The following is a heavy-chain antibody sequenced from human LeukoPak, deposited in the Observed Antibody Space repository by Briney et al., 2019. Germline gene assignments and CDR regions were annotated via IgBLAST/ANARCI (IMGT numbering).Heavy chain of an antibody. Sequence: GGTLRLSCAASGFTFSSYEMNWVRQAPGKGLEWVSYISSSGSTIYYADSVKGRFTISRDNAQNSLFLQMNSLRAEDMALYYCAKDVAPYYYDSTGYPENWGQGTLVTVSS. D-gene: IGHD3-22*01. V-gene: IGHV3-48*03. CDR3: AKDVAPYYYDSTGYPEN. J-gene: IGHJ4*02. CDR1: GFTFSSYE. CDR2: ISSSGSTI.